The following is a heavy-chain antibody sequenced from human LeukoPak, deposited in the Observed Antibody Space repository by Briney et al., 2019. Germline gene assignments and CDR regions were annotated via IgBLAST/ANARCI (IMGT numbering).Heavy chain of an antibody. D-gene: IGHD1-26*01. J-gene: IGHJ4*02. Sequence: ASVKVSCKASGGTFSSYAISWVRQAPGQGLEWMGGIIPIFGTANYAQKFQGRVTITADRSTSTAYMEVSSLRSEDTAVYYCAYSWDASSYFDSWGQGTLVTVSS. CDR1: GGTFSSYA. CDR3: AYSWDASSYFDS. CDR2: IIPIFGTA. V-gene: IGHV1-69*06.